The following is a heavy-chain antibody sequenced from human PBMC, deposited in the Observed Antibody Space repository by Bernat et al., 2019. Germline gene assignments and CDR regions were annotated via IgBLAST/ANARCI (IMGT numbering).Heavy chain of an antibody. V-gene: IGHV3-30*18. J-gene: IGHJ4*02. CDR2: ISFHGSDQ. D-gene: IGHD3-22*01. CDR1: GFTFSSYG. Sequence: QVQLVESGGGVVQPGKSLRLSCAASGFTFSSYGMEWVRQAPGKGLEWVAAISFHGSDQYYADSVRGRFTISRDNSRNILYLQMDSLRAEDTAVYYCAKDLAYYDSGSYWGQGTLVTVSS. CDR3: AKDLAYYDSGSY.